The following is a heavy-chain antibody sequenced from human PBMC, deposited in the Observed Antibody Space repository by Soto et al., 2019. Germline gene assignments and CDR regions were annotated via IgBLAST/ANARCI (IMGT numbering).Heavy chain of an antibody. CDR2: ISSDGTNK. D-gene: IGHD3-22*01. J-gene: IGHJ4*02. V-gene: IGHV3-30-3*01. CDR1: GFTFSSYP. CDR3: ARNYYEDY. Sequence: QVQLVESGGGVVQPGRSLRLSCAASGFTFSSYPMHWVRQAPGKGLEWLAVISSDGTNKNYADSVKGRFTISRDNSENTLFLLVNSLTSEDSAVYFCARNYYEDYWGQGTLVTVSS.